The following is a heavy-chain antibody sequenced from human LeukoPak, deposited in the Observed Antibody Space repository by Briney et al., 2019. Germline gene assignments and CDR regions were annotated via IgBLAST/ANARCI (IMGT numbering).Heavy chain of an antibody. J-gene: IGHJ4*02. V-gene: IGHV1-18*01. D-gene: IGHD6-19*01. CDR1: GYTCTSYG. CDR2: ISAYNGNT. Sequence: SVKVSCKASGYTCTSYGISWVRQAPGQGLEWVGWISAYNGNTNYAQKLQGRVTMTTDTSTSTAYLELRSLRSDDPAVYYCARAGGSQWLERGCDYWGQRTLVTVSS. CDR3: ARAGGSQWLERGCDY.